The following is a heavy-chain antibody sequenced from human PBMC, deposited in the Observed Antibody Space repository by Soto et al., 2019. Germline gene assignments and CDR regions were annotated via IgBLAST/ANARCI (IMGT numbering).Heavy chain of an antibody. CDR2: IYYSGST. CDR3: ARGKTYYYDSSGYWFDP. Sequence: TSETLSLTCTVSGGSISSGGYYWSWIRQHPGKGLEWIGYIYYSGSTYYNPSLKSRVTISVDTSKNQFSLKLSSVTAADTAVYYCARGKTYYYDSSGYWFDPWGQGTLVTVSS. CDR1: GGSISSGGYY. J-gene: IGHJ5*02. D-gene: IGHD3-22*01. V-gene: IGHV4-31*03.